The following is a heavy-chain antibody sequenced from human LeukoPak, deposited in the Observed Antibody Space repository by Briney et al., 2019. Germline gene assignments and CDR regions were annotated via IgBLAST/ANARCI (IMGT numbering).Heavy chain of an antibody. J-gene: IGHJ4*02. D-gene: IGHD1-26*01. Sequence: PGGSLRLSCVASGFPFSTYGMHWVRQAPGRGLEWVVVIWYDGSNKYYADSMKGRFTISRDNSKNTLYLQMDSLRAEDTAVYYCARAVGPFDYWGQGTLVTVSS. CDR1: GFPFSTYG. CDR2: IWYDGSNK. CDR3: ARAVGPFDY. V-gene: IGHV3-33*01.